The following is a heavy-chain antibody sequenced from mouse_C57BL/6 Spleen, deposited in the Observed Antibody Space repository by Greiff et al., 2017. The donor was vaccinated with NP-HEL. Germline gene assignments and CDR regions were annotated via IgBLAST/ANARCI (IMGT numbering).Heavy chain of an antibody. D-gene: IGHD3-1*01. CDR3: AMRGLRDYFDY. CDR2: IYPGDGDT. Sequence: QVQLQESGPELVKPGASVKISCKASGYAFSSSWMNWVKQRPGKGLEWIGRIYPGDGDTNYNGKFKGKATLTADKSSSTAYMQLSSLTSEDSAVYFCAMRGLRDYFDYWGQGTTLTVSS. J-gene: IGHJ2*01. V-gene: IGHV1-82*01. CDR1: GYAFSSSW.